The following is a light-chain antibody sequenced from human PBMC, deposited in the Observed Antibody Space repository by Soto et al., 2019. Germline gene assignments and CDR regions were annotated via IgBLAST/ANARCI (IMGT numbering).Light chain of an antibody. CDR2: GAS. Sequence: EIVMTQSPATLSVSPGERATLSCRASQSVSSNLAWYQQKPGQAPRLLIYGASTRATGIPARFSGSGSGTEFTLTISSLQSEDFALHSCQKHNNWPQTFGQGTKV. CDR3: QKHNNWPQT. V-gene: IGKV3-15*01. J-gene: IGKJ1*01. CDR1: QSVSSN.